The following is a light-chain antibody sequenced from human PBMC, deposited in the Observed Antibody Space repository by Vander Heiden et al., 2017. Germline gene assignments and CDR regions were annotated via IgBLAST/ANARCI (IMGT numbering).Light chain of an antibody. CDR3: QKDNSAPQT. CDR2: ASS. CDR1: PGISNN. Sequence: DIQMTQSPSSLPASVGDRVTITSRASPGISNNLAWYQQKPRKGPMLLIYASSTFQAGLPTSFRGRCAGAYFTLTISRQPPEDVANYFWQKDNSAPQTFGQGTKVEIK. J-gene: IGKJ1*01. V-gene: IGKV1-27*01.